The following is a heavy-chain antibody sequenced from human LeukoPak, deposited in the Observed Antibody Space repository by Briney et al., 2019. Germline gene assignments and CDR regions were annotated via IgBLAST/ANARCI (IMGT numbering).Heavy chain of an antibody. CDR2: ISYDGSNK. J-gene: IGHJ6*04. CDR1: GFTFSSYA. CDR3: ARDGVVVPAAIYNYYYGMDV. Sequence: PGGSLRLSCAASGFTFSSYAMHWVRQAPGKGLEWVAVISYDGSNKYYADSVKGRFTISRDNSKNTLYLQMNSLRAEDTAVYYCARDGVVVPAAIYNYYYGMDVWGKGTTVTVSS. D-gene: IGHD2-2*01. V-gene: IGHV3-30-3*01.